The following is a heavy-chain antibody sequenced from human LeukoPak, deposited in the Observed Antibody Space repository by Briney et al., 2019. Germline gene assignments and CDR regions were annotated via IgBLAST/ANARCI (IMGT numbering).Heavy chain of an antibody. Sequence: SQTLSLTCAISGDSVPSNSAAWNWIRQSPSRGLEWLGRTYYRSKWYNDYAVSVKSRITINPDTSKNQFSLQLNSVTPKDTAVYYCARHTTGYSSGWAGRAFDIWGQGTMVTVSS. CDR2: TYYRSKWYN. CDR1: GDSVPSNSAA. V-gene: IGHV6-1*01. D-gene: IGHD6-19*01. CDR3: ARHTTGYSSGWAGRAFDI. J-gene: IGHJ3*02.